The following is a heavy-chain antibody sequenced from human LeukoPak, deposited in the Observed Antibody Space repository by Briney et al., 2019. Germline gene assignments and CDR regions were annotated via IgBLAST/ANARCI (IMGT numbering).Heavy chain of an antibody. Sequence: SETLSLTCTVSGGSISSYYWSWIRQPAGKGLEWIGRIYTSGSTNYNPSLKSRVTMSVDTSKNQFSLKLSSVTAADTAVYYCAREREQLTRYYYYYMDVWGKGTTVTVSS. V-gene: IGHV4-4*07. CDR1: GGSISSYY. J-gene: IGHJ6*03. CDR3: AREREQLTRYYYYYMDV. CDR2: IYTSGST. D-gene: IGHD6-6*01.